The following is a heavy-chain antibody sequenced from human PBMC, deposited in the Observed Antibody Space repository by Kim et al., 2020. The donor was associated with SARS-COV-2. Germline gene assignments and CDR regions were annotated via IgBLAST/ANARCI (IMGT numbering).Heavy chain of an antibody. J-gene: IGHJ4*02. Sequence: YGDSAKGRFTIYRDNVKNTLDLQMNSLRADDTALYYCAKEHGSSGWPTFDSWGQGTQVTVSS. D-gene: IGHD6-19*01. V-gene: IGHV3-23*01. CDR3: AKEHGSSGWPTFDS.